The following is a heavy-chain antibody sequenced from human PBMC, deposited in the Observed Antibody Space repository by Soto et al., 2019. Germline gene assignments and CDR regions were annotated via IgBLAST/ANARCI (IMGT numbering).Heavy chain of an antibody. V-gene: IGHV1-18*01. CDR2: ISAYSVDT. CDR1: GYRFETYA. J-gene: IGHJ6*02. CDR3: ARGHGAIRGALDV. Sequence: QVQLVQSGAEVKKPGASVKVSCKASGYRFETYAMTWVRQAPGQGLEWMGWISAYSVDTYSAQKFQDRLTMTKDTSQGTAYIGVRGLTFYHTAVYYCARGHGAIRGALDVWGQGTTVTVSS. D-gene: IGHD1-26*01.